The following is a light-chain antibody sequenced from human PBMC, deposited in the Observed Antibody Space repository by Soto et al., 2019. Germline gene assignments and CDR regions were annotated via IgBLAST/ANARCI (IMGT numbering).Light chain of an antibody. Sequence: DIQMTQSPSTLSASVGDRVTISCRASQPISNWVAWYQQKPGKAPKLLISDSSNLEGGVPPRFSGTGSGTQYTLTISSLQPDDSATYYCQQYNSDPYTFGHGTKVDIK. J-gene: IGKJ2*01. CDR3: QQYNSDPYT. V-gene: IGKV1-5*01. CDR2: DSS. CDR1: QPISNW.